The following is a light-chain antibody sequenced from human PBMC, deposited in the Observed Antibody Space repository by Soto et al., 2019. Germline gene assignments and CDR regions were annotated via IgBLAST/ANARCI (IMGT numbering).Light chain of an antibody. V-gene: IGLV2-14*03. Sequence: QSALTQPASVSGSPGQSITISCSGTSSDVGRYNYVSWYQQHPGKAPKLILYDVSNRPSGISDRFSASKSGNIASLTISGLQAEDEADYYCSSYTSSSSYVFGTGTKLTVL. J-gene: IGLJ1*01. CDR2: DVS. CDR3: SSYTSSSSYV. CDR1: SSDVGRYNY.